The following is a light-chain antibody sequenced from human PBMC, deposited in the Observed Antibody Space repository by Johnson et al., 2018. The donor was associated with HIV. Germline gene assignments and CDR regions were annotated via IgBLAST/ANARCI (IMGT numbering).Light chain of an antibody. CDR1: SSNIGNNY. V-gene: IGLV1-51*01. J-gene: IGLJ1*01. Sequence: QSVLTQPPSVSAAPGQKVTISCSGSSSNIGNNYVSWYQQLPGTAPKLLIYDNNKRPSGIPDRFSGSKSGTSATLGITGLQTGDEADYYCGTWDNSLSAFYVFVTGTKVTVL. CDR3: GTWDNSLSAFYV. CDR2: DNN.